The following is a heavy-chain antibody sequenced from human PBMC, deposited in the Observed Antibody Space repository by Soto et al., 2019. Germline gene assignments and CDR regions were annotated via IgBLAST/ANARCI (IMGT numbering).Heavy chain of an antibody. J-gene: IGHJ6*02. CDR3: ARGIAVAVNYYYYGMDV. V-gene: IGHV4-59*01. D-gene: IGHD6-19*01. Sequence: SETLSLTCTVSGGSISSYYWSWIRQPPGKGLEWIGYIYYSGSTNYNPSLKSRVTISVDTSKNQFSLKLSSVTAADTAVYYCARGIAVAVNYYYYGMDVWGQGTTVTVSS. CDR1: GGSISSYY. CDR2: IYYSGST.